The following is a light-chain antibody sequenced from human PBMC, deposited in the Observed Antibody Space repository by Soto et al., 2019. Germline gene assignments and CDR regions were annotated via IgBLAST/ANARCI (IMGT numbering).Light chain of an antibody. Sequence: QSALTQPASVSGSPGQSITITCTGSSSDVGGTNRVTWYQQHPDKAPKLLLYAVSYRPSGISNRFSGSKSGNTASLTISGLQAEDEADYYCCSSTDRNTWIFGGGTKVTV. J-gene: IGLJ2*01. V-gene: IGLV2-14*01. CDR1: SSDVGGTNR. CDR3: CSSTDRNTWI. CDR2: AVS.